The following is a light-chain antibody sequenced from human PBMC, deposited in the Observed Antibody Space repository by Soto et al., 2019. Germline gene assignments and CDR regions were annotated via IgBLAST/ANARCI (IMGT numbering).Light chain of an antibody. CDR2: DVT. CDR3: SSFTTNTTVV. J-gene: IGLJ2*01. V-gene: IGLV2-14*03. Sequence: QSALTQPASVSGSPGQSITISCTGTSSDIGGYYYVSWYQQNSGKAPKLMIYDVTNRPSGVSARFSGSKSGNTASLTISGLQAEDEADYYCSSFTTNTTVVFGGGTKLTVL. CDR1: SSDIGGYYY.